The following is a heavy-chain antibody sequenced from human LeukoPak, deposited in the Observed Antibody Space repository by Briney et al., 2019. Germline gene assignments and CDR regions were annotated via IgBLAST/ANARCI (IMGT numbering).Heavy chain of an antibody. D-gene: IGHD3-9*01. Sequence: PSETLSLTCAVSGYSISSGYYWGWIRQPPGKGLEWIGSIYHSGSTYYNPSLKSRVTISVDTSKNQFSLKLISVTAADTAVYYCARDYDILTGYSHYFDYWGQGTLVTVSS. J-gene: IGHJ4*02. CDR2: IYHSGST. V-gene: IGHV4-38-2*02. CDR3: ARDYDILTGYSHYFDY. CDR1: GYSISSGYY.